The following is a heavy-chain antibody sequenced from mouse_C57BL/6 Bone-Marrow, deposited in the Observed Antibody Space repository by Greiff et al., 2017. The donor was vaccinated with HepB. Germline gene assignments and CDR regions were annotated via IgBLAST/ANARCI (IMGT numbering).Heavy chain of an antibody. J-gene: IGHJ4*01. D-gene: IGHD2-4*01. Sequence: EVKLLESGPSLVRPSQTLSLTCTVTGFSINSDCYWIWIQQFPGNKLEYIGYTFYSGITYYNPSLESRTYITRDTSKNQFSLKLSSVTTEDTATYYCARARLRPLYYYAMDYWGQGTSVTVSS. V-gene: IGHV3-3*01. CDR2: TFYSGIT. CDR3: ARARLRPLYYYAMDY. CDR1: GFSINSDCY.